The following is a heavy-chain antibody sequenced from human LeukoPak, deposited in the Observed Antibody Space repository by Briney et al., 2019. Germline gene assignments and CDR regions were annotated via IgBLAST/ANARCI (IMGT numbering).Heavy chain of an antibody. CDR3: ARDIGFYGSGSPNWFDP. J-gene: IGHJ5*02. CDR1: GFTFSSYS. D-gene: IGHD3-10*01. CDR2: ISSSSTI. Sequence: GGSLRVSCAASGFTFSSYSMNWVRQAPGKGLEWVSYISSSSTIYYADSVKGRFTISRDNAKNSLYLQMNSLRAEDTAVYYCARDIGFYGSGSPNWFDPWGQGTLVTVSS. V-gene: IGHV3-48*04.